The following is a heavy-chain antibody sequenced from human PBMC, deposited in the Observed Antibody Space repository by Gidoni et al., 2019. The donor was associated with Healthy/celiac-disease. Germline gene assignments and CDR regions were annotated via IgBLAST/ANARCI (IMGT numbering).Heavy chain of an antibody. D-gene: IGHD1-26*01. CDR2: ISGRGGST. V-gene: IGHV3-23*01. Sequence: EVQLLESGGGLVQPGGSLRLSCAASGFTFSSYAMSWVRQAPGKGLGGVSAISGRGGSTNYADSVKGRFTISRDNSKNTLYLQMNSLRAEDTAVYYCAKGLAGARELPFDYWGQGTLVTVSS. J-gene: IGHJ4*02. CDR1: GFTFSSYA. CDR3: AKGLAGARELPFDY.